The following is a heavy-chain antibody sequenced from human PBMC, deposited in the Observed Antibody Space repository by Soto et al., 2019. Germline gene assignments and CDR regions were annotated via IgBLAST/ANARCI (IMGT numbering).Heavy chain of an antibody. D-gene: IGHD3-10*01. Sequence: QVQLVQSGAEVKKPGSSVKVSCKASGGTFSSYTISWVRQAPGQGLEWMGRIIPILGIANYAQKFQGRVTITADKSTSTAYMELSSLRSEDTAVYYCARREGWYYGSGSYESYFDYWGQGTLVTVSS. CDR2: IIPILGIA. CDR1: GGTFSSYT. CDR3: ARREGWYYGSGSYESYFDY. V-gene: IGHV1-69*02. J-gene: IGHJ4*02.